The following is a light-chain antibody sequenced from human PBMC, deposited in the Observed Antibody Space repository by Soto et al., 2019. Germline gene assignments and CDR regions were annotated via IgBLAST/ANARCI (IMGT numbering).Light chain of an antibody. V-gene: IGLV2-23*01. J-gene: IGLJ2*01. CDR2: DAS. Sequence: QSALTQPASVSGSPGQSITISCTGTSSDVGSYNLVSWYQHHPGRAPKLMIYDASKRPSGVSNRFSGSKSGNTASLTISGLQAEDEADYYCCSYAGSSTYVVFGGGTKLTVL. CDR1: SSDVGSYNL. CDR3: CSYAGSSTYVV.